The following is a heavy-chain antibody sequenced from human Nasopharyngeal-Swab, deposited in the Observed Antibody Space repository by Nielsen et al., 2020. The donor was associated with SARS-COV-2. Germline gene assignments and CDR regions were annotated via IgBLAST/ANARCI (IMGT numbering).Heavy chain of an antibody. CDR2: INDYEDRL. V-gene: IGHV3-64D*06. D-gene: IGHD1-7*01. Sequence: GESLKLSCSASGFTFSIYAMHWVRQAPGKGLEYVSTINDYEDRLYYADSVKGRFTISRDNSKNTLYLQMSSLRAEDTAVYWCVKDLGGNYAFDIWGQGTMVTVSS. CDR3: VKDLGGNYAFDI. CDR1: GFTFSIYA. J-gene: IGHJ3*02.